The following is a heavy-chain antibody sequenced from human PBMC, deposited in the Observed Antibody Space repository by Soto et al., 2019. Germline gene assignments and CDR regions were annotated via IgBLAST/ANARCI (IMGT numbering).Heavy chain of an antibody. CDR2: INQSGST. J-gene: IGHJ4*01. CDR3: ARTTGHSRGCWEY. D-gene: IGHD6-19*01. CDR1: GGSFSGYY. Sequence: SETRSLTCAVYGGSFSGYYWSWIRQPPGKGLEWIGEINQSGSTNYNPSLKSRVTISVDTSKNQFSLKLSSVTAADTAVYYCARTTGHSRGCWEYWGQGNMVIVSS. V-gene: IGHV4-34*01.